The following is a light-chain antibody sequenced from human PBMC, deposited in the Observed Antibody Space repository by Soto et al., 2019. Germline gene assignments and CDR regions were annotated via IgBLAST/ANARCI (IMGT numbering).Light chain of an antibody. J-gene: IGKJ2*01. Sequence: EIVLTQSPGTLSLSPGDTATLSCRASQSVFSTYLAWYQQKPGQAPRILIHGAPSRADGVPARFSGSGSGTDFTLTISGLEPDDCAIYYCQQYGPSQYTFGQGTKLEVK. CDR3: QQYGPSQYT. CDR2: GAP. V-gene: IGKV3-20*01. CDR1: QSVFSTY.